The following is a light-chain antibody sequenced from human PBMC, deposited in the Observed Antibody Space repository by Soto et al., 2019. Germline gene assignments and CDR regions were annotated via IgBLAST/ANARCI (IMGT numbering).Light chain of an antibody. CDR3: SSYTSSNTLL. CDR2: TVT. J-gene: IGLJ2*01. Sequence: QSALTQPASVSGSPGQSITISCTGTSSDVGAYNHVSWYQQYAGKAPKLMIYTVTNRPSGVSNRFSGSKSGNTASLTISGLQAEDEADYYCSSYTSSNTLLFGGGTKLTVL. CDR1: SSDVGAYNH. V-gene: IGLV2-14*01.